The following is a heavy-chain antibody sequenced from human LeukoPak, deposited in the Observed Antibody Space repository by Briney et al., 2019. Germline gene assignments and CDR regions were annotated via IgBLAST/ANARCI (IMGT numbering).Heavy chain of an antibody. Sequence: SETLSLTCGVNGGSFSGYYWNWIRQPPGKGLEWIGEITHSGTTIYNPSLKSRLTTSVDTSKNQFSLKLSSVTAADTAVYYCARHSRTVGSVGIDPWGQGTLVTVSS. J-gene: IGHJ5*02. V-gene: IGHV4-34*01. CDR1: GGSFSGYY. CDR2: ITHSGTT. CDR3: ARHSRTVGSVGIDP. D-gene: IGHD4-23*01.